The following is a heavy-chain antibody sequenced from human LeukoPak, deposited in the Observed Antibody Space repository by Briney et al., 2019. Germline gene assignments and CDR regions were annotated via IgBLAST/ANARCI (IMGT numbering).Heavy chain of an antibody. CDR3: ARGGGGIAASP. D-gene: IGHD6-13*01. CDR1: GGSISSYY. J-gene: IGHJ3*01. V-gene: IGHV4-59*01. Sequence: SETLSLTCTVSGGSISSYYWSWIRQPPGKGLEWIGYIYHSGGTDYNPYLKSRVTISVDTSKNQFSLRLSSVTAADTAVYYCARGGGGIAASPWGQGTMVTVSS. CDR2: IYHSGGT.